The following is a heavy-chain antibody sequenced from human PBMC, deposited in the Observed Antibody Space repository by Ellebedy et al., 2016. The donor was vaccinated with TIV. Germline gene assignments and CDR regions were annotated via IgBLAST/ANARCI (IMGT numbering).Heavy chain of an antibody. CDR1: GYTFTSYA. CDR2: INPDNGYT. V-gene: IGHV1-3*01. D-gene: IGHD2-2*01. Sequence: AASVKVSCKASGYTFTSYAMHWLRQAPGQRLEWMGSINPDNGYTKYSQKFQDRVTITRDTSASTAYMELSSLGSEDTAVYYCARDFSRYCTSATCYLGYWGQGTLVTVSS. J-gene: IGHJ4*02. CDR3: ARDFSRYCTSATCYLGY.